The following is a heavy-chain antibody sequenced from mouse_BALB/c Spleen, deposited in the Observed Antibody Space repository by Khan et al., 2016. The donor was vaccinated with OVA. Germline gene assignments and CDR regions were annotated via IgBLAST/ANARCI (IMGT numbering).Heavy chain of an antibody. CDR2: IDPKNGVT. V-gene: IGHV1-18*01. J-gene: IGHJ4*01. CDR1: GYTFTEYT. Sequence: EVQLQQSGPELVKPGASVKMSCKTSGYTFTEYTLHWVNQSQGKSLEWIGVIDPKNGVTSYNQKFKGKATLTVDKSSSTAYMEFRSLTSEDSAVYYCARDEGRCWGQGTSVTVSS. CDR3: ARDEGRC. D-gene: IGHD3-3*01.